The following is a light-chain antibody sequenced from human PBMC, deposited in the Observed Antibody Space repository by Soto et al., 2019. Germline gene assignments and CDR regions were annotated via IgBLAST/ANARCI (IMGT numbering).Light chain of an antibody. CDR3: QQSNNWPIT. CDR1: QSVSGD. J-gene: IGKJ5*01. Sequence: EIVLTQSQATLSVSPGERATLSCRASQSVSGDLAWYPHNTGKPPRLLIYDASTRALDAPARFAGRWARTECTRTISSLQSEDVEVDFCQQSNNWPITFGQGTRLEIK. V-gene: IGKV3-15*01. CDR2: DAS.